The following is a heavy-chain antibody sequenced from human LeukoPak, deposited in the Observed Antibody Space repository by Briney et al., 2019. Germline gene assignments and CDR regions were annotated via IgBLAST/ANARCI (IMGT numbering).Heavy chain of an antibody. Sequence: ASVKVSCKASGYTFTGNYMHWVRQAPGQGLEWMGIINPSGGSTSYAQKFQGRVTMTTDTSTTAASMELRSLRSDDTAVYYCASRNNRDAFDVWGQGTLVTVSS. CDR3: ASRNNRDAFDV. J-gene: IGHJ3*01. D-gene: IGHD1-14*01. CDR2: INPSGGST. V-gene: IGHV1-46*01. CDR1: GYTFTGNY.